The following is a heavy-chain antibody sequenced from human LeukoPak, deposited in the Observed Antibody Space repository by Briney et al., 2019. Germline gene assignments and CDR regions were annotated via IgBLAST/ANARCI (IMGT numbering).Heavy chain of an antibody. CDR2: INHSGST. CDR3: ARVLLWFGEHFDY. Sequence: SETLSLTCAVSGGSISSSYYWCWIRQPPGKGLEWIGEINHSGSTNYNPSLKSRVTISVDTSKNQFSLKLSSVTAAETAVYYCARVLLWFGEHFDYWGQGTLVTVSS. CDR1: GGSISSSYY. V-gene: IGHV4-34*01. J-gene: IGHJ4*02. D-gene: IGHD3-10*01.